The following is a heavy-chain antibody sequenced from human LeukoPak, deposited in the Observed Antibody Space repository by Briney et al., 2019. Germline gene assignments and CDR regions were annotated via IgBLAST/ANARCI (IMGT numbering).Heavy chain of an antibody. CDR1: GYTFTGYY. J-gene: IGHJ6*02. Sequence: ASVKVSCKASGYTFTGYYMHWVRQAPGQGLEWMGWISAYNGNTNYAQKLQGRVTMTTDTSTSTAYMELRSLRSDDTAVYYCARVAFPYYYYGMDVWGQGTTVTVSS. CDR3: ARVAFPYYYYGMDV. D-gene: IGHD2/OR15-2a*01. V-gene: IGHV1-18*04. CDR2: ISAYNGNT.